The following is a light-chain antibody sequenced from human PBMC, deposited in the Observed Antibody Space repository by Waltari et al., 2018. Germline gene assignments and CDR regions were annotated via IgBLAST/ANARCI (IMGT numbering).Light chain of an antibody. CDR3: QQYNNWPWT. CDR2: GAS. J-gene: IGKJ1*01. CDR1: QSVSSK. Sequence: IVMTQSPATRYVSPGERASLSCRASQSVSSKLAWYQQKPGQAPRLLIYGASSRATGFPARFSGSGSGTEFTLTISSLQSEDFAVYYCQQYNNWPWTFGQGTKVEIK. V-gene: IGKV3-15*01.